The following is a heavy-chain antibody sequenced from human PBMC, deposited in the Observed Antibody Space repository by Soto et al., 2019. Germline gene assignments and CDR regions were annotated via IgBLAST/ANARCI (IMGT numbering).Heavy chain of an antibody. D-gene: IGHD3-10*02. V-gene: IGHV3-30*03. Sequence: QVQLVESGGGVVQPGRSLRLSCVGSGFIFSTNGMHWVRQTPGKGLEGVAFMSYDGSDTFYADYVKGRFTISRDNSKNTLCLHMSNLRAEDTAMYYCPIVRVADSALDHWGQGTLATVSS. CDR1: GFIFSTNG. CDR3: PIVRVADSALDH. J-gene: IGHJ4*02. CDR2: MSYDGSDT.